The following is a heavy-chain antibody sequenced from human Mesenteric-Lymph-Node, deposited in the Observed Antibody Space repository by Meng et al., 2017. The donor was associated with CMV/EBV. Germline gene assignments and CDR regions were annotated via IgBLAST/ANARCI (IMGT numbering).Heavy chain of an antibody. CDR3: ARGSSYDILTGYFDY. CDR1: GGSFSGYY. V-gene: IGHV4-34*01. Sequence: VQLHQWGAGPLKPSGALSVTCAVYGGSFSGYYWNWIRQSPEKGLEWIGEINHSGSTTYNPSFTSRIIISVDTSTNQISLNMSSVTAADTAVYYCARGSSYDILTGYFDYWGQGALVTVSS. CDR2: INHSGST. D-gene: IGHD3-9*01. J-gene: IGHJ4*02.